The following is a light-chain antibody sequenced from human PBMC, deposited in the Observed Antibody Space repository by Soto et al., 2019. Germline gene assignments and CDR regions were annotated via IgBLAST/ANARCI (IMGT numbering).Light chain of an antibody. Sequence: EIVLTQSPGTLSLSPGERATLSCRASQSVSSSYLAWYQQKPGQAPGLLIYGASSRATGIPDRFSGSGSGTDFTLTISRLEPEDFALYYCQQYGSSPNTFGQGTKLEI. CDR1: QSVSSSY. V-gene: IGKV3-20*01. CDR2: GAS. CDR3: QQYGSSPNT. J-gene: IGKJ2*01.